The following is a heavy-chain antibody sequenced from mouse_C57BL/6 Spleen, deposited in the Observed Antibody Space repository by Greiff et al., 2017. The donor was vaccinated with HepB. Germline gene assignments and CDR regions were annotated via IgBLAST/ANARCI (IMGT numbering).Heavy chain of an antibody. CDR3: ARNYYGSSYEGYFDY. J-gene: IGHJ2*01. V-gene: IGHV1-26*01. CDR1: GYTFTDYY. CDR2: INPNNGGT. Sequence: EVQLQQSGPELVKPGASVKISCKASGYTFTDYYMNWVKQSHGKSLEWIGDINPNNGGTSYNQKFKGKATLTVDKSSSTAYMELRSLTSEDSAVYYCARNYYGSSYEGYFDYWAKAPLSQSPQ. D-gene: IGHD1-1*01.